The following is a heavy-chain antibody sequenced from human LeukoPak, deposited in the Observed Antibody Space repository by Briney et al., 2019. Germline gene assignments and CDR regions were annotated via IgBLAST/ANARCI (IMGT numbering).Heavy chain of an antibody. CDR2: ISSRSSYI. Sequence: GCSLRLSCAASGFTFSSYSMNWVRQPPGKGLEWVSSISSRSSYIYYAHSVKGRFTISRDNAKNSLYLQMTSLTGVDMAVYYCARGIAVAGAEYWGQGTLVTVSS. CDR1: GFTFSSYS. D-gene: IGHD6-19*01. CDR3: ARGIAVAGAEY. J-gene: IGHJ4*02. V-gene: IGHV3-21*01.